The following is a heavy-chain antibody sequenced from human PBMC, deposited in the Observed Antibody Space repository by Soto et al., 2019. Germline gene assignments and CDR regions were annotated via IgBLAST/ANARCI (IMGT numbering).Heavy chain of an antibody. J-gene: IGHJ6*02. Sequence: PGVSLRLSCAASGFTFSSYAMHWVRQAPGKGLEWVAVISYDGSNKYYADSVKGRFTISRDNSKNTLYLQMNSLRAEDTAVYYCARARGSSSWFYYYYGMDVWGQGTTVTVSS. D-gene: IGHD6-13*01. CDR3: ARARGSSSWFYYYYGMDV. V-gene: IGHV3-30-3*01. CDR1: GFTFSSYA. CDR2: ISYDGSNK.